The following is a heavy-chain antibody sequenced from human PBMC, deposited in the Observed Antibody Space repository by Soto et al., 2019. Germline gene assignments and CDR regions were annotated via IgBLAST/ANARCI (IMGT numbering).Heavy chain of an antibody. J-gene: IGHJ4*02. CDR1: GFTFDDYA. Sequence: GGSLRLSCAASGFTFDDYAMHWVRQAPGKGLEWVSGINWNTGSIGYADSVKGRFTISKDTAKNSLYLQMNSLRAEDTALYYCAKGLSGYSYGPFDYWGQGTLVTVSS. D-gene: IGHD5-18*01. CDR2: INWNTGSI. CDR3: AKGLSGYSYGPFDY. V-gene: IGHV3-9*01.